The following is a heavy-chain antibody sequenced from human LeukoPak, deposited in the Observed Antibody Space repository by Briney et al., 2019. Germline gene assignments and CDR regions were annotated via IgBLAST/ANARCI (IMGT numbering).Heavy chain of an antibody. CDR3: ARDHTETSSLNFRNYYYYGMDI. V-gene: IGHV4-31*03. CDR1: GGSIRSGDYS. CDR2: IHYSGST. Sequence: SQTLSLTCTVSGGSIRSGDYSWNWIRQHPGKGLEWIGYIHYSGSTYYNPSLTSRVTMSVDTSKNQFSLKLSSVTAADTAIYYCARDHTETSSLNFRNYYYYGMDIWGQGTTVIVSS. D-gene: IGHD4-4*01. J-gene: IGHJ6*02.